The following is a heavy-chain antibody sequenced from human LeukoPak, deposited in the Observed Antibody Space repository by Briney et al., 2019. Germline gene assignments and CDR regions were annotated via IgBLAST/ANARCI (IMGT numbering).Heavy chain of an antibody. D-gene: IGHD1-26*01. V-gene: IGHV1-18*01. CDR3: ARDLHYPYYYYGMDV. CDR1: GYTFTSYG. CDR2: ISAYNGNT. J-gene: IGHJ6*02. Sequence: ASVKVSCKASGYTFTSYGISWVRQAPGQGLEWMGWISAYNGNTNYAQKLQGRVTMTTDTSTSTAYMELRSLRSDDTAVYYCARDLHYPYYYYGMDVWGQGTTVTVSS.